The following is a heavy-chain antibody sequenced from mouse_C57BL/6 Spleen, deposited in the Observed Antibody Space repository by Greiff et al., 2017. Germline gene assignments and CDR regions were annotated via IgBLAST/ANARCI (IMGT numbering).Heavy chain of an antibody. CDR3: ARVLNDSGFDY. CDR1: GYTFTDYT. Sequence: QVQLQQSGAELVKPGASVKLSCKASGYTFTDYTINWVKQRSGQGLEWIGGFNPDCGSINYNEKFKGKATLTVDKSSSTAYMELSSLTSEDSAVXYCARVLNDSGFDYWGKGTTVTVSS. CDR2: FNPDCGSI. J-gene: IGHJ2*01. D-gene: IGHD1-3*01. V-gene: IGHV1-62-2*01.